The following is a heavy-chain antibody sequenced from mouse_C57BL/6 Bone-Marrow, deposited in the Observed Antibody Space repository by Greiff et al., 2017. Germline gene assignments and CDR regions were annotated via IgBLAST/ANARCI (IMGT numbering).Heavy chain of an antibody. V-gene: IGHV1-82*01. CDR2: IYPGDGDT. CDR3: ARFVYDYGSFYYYAMGY. CDR1: GYAFSSSW. D-gene: IGHD1-1*01. J-gene: IGHJ4*01. Sequence: LVESGPELVKPGASVKISCKAFGYAFSSSWMNWVKQRPGQGLEWIGRIYPGDGDTNYNGKFKGKATLTADKSSSTAYMQLSSLTSEDSAVYFCARFVYDYGSFYYYAMGYWDQGTSVTVSS.